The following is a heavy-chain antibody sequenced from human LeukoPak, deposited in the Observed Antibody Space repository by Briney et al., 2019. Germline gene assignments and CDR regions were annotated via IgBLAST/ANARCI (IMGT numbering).Heavy chain of an antibody. D-gene: IGHD3-10*01. CDR2: IGTGGDT. J-gene: IGHJ3*02. CDR3: ARAVGYGAGSYGFDI. CDR1: GFTFGNYD. V-gene: IGHV3-13*01. Sequence: GGSLRLSCAASGFTFGNYDMHWVRQAAGKGLEWVSGIGTGGDTYYSGSVKGRFTISRDIATNTLYLQMNSLRAEDTAVYYCARAVGYGAGSYGFDIWGQGTTVTVSS.